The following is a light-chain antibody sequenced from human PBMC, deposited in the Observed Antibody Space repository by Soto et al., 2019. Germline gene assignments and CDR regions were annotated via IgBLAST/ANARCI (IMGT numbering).Light chain of an antibody. J-gene: IGKJ1*01. CDR2: DAS. V-gene: IGKV1-6*01. Sequence: AIQMTQSPSSLSASVGDRVTITSRASQGIGNDLGWHQQKPGKAPKLLIYDASNLQSGVPSRFSGSGSGTDFTLTISSLQPEDFATYYCLQDYRYPWTFGQGTKVEIK. CDR1: QGIGND. CDR3: LQDYRYPWT.